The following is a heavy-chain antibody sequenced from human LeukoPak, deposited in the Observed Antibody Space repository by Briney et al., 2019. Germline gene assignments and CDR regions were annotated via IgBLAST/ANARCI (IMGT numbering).Heavy chain of an antibody. V-gene: IGHV4-4*07. Sequence: QASETLSLTCTVSGDSITSFNWAWIRQPAGKGLEWMGQIRASSGTNYNPSLKSRFTMSVDTSKRQISLNLASVTAADTAVYYCARDLHNLGWVDPWGQGILVIVSS. J-gene: IGHJ5*02. CDR2: IRASSGT. CDR1: GDSITSFN. CDR3: ARDLHNLGWVDP.